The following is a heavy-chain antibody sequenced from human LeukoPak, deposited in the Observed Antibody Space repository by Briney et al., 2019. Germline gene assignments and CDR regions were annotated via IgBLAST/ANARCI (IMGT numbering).Heavy chain of an antibody. CDR2: IIPIFGTS. CDR3: ASGDIIVLPAAMTGSKFDY. Sequence: SVKVSCKASGGSFSGYAISWVRQAPGQGLEWMGGIIPIFGTSNYAQRFQGRVTITTDESTTTTYMELSSLRSEDTAVYYCASGDIIVLPAAMTGSKFDYWGQGTLVTVSS. V-gene: IGHV1-69*05. D-gene: IGHD2-2*01. CDR1: GGSFSGYA. J-gene: IGHJ4*02.